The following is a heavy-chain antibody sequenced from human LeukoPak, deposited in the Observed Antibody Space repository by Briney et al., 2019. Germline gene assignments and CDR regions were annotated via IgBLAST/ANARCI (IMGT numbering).Heavy chain of an antibody. D-gene: IGHD3-3*01. CDR3: ARVPTPETPIFGVLILYYFDY. CDR1: GYTFTGYY. V-gene: IGHV1-2*02. J-gene: IGHJ4*02. CDR2: INPNSGGT. Sequence: GASVKVSCKASGYTFTGYYMHWVRQAPGQGLEWMGWINPNSGGTNYAQKFQGRVTMTRGTSISTAYMELSRLRSDDTAVYYCARVPTPETPIFGVLILYYFDYWGQGTLVTVSS.